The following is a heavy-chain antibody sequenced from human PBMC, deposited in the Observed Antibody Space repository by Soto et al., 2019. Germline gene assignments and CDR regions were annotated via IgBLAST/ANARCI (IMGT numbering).Heavy chain of an antibody. J-gene: IGHJ4*02. CDR3: ARDPTSEGAFDY. Sequence: EVQLVESGGSLVKPGGSLRLSCAASGFTFTSYSMNWVRQAPGKGLEWVSSISSSSSYIYYADSVKGRFTISRDNAKNSLYLQMNSLRAEDTAVYYCARDPTSEGAFDYWGQGTLVTVSS. CDR2: ISSSSSYI. V-gene: IGHV3-21*01. D-gene: IGHD3-16*01. CDR1: GFTFTSYS.